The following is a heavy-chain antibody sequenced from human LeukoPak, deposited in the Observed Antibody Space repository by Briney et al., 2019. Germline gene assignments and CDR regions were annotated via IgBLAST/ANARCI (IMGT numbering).Heavy chain of an antibody. J-gene: IGHJ4*02. V-gene: IGHV4-34*01. D-gene: IGHD6-19*01. CDR1: GGSFSGYY. Sequence: SETLSLTCAVYGGSFSGYYWSWIRQPPGKGLEWIGEINHSGSTNHNPSLKSRVTISVGTSKNQFSLKLSSVTAADTAVFYCAAGIAVAGITLDYWGQGTLVTVSS. CDR2: INHSGST. CDR3: AAGIAVAGITLDY.